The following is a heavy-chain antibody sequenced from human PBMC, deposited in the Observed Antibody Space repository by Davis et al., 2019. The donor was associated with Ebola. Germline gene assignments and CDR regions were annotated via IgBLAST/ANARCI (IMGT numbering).Heavy chain of an antibody. D-gene: IGHD4-17*01. CDR3: ARDLRATVTPTYYYYGMDV. Sequence: GESLKISCAASGFTFSDYYMSWIRQAPRKGLEWVSYISSSGSTIYYADSVKGRFTISRDNAKNSLYLQMNSLRAEDTAVYYCARDLRATVTPTYYYYGMDVWGQGTTVTVSS. CDR2: ISSSGSTI. V-gene: IGHV3-11*01. CDR1: GFTFSDYY. J-gene: IGHJ6*02.